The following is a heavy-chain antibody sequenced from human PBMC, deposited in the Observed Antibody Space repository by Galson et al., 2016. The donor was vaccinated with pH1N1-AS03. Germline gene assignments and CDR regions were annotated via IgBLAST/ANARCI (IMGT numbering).Heavy chain of an antibody. J-gene: IGHJ6*02. Sequence: SVKVSCKASGYTFTEYYMYLVRQAPGRGLEWMGWINPNSGGTKSAQKFQGRVTMTRDTSINTAYMELSSLRSDDTAVYYCARGDYFGSGTYKPYYAMDVWGQGTTVTVSS. D-gene: IGHD3-10*01. CDR2: INPNSGGT. V-gene: IGHV1-2*02. CDR3: ARGDYFGSGTYKPYYAMDV. CDR1: GYTFTEYY.